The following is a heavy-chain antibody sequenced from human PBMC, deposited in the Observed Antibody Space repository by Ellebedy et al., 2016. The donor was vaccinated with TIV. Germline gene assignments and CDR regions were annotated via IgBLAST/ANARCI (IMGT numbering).Heavy chain of an antibody. D-gene: IGHD2-15*01. Sequence: GESLKISCAASGFTFSSYSMNWVRQAPGKGLEWVSYISSSSSTIYYADSVKGRFTISRDNAKNSLYLQMNSLRAEDTAVYYCARGWSHFDYWGQGTLVTVSS. CDR2: ISSSSSTI. J-gene: IGHJ4*02. CDR3: ARGWSHFDY. V-gene: IGHV3-48*04. CDR1: GFTFSSYS.